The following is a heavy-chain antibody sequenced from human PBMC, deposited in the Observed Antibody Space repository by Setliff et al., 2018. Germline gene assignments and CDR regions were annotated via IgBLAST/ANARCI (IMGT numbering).Heavy chain of an antibody. CDR1: GGSVNSHY. V-gene: IGHV4-59*02. CDR2: IFYSGDT. CDR3: ARDRTFYGSGTYTRWFDY. J-gene: IGHJ4*02. Sequence: PSETLSLTCTVSGGSVNSHYWCWIRQPPGKRLEWIGFIFYSGDTKSNPSLKSRVTMSVDTSKNQFSLRLTSVTAADTAVYYCARDRTFYGSGTYTRWFDYWGQGTLVTVSS. D-gene: IGHD3-10*01.